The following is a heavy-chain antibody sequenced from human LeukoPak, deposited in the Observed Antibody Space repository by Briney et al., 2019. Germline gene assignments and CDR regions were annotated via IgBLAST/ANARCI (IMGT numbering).Heavy chain of an antibody. CDR2: IYKSGST. D-gene: IGHD2-15*01. V-gene: IGHV4-39*07. J-gene: IGHJ4*02. Sequence: SETLSLTCTISGGSISSSNYYWGWIRQPPGMGLEWIGSIYKSGSTYYNPSLKSRVTISVDTSKNQFSLKLSSVTAADTAVYYCARVGCSGGSCYFDYWGQGTLVTVSS. CDR3: ARVGCSGGSCYFDY. CDR1: GGSISSSNYY.